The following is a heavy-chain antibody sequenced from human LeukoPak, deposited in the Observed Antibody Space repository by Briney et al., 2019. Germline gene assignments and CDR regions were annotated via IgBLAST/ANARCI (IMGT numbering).Heavy chain of an antibody. J-gene: IGHJ6*02. V-gene: IGHV4-59*01. Sequence: SETLSLTCIVSGGSISSYYWNCFWQPPGKGLEWIAYIYSNGNANYNPSLKSRVTISVDTSKNQFSLKLSSVTAADTAVYYCARATIPDYGGPYYSGMDVWGQGTTVTVSS. CDR1: GGSISSYY. D-gene: IGHD4-23*01. CDR2: IYSNGNA. CDR3: ARATIPDYGGPYYSGMDV.